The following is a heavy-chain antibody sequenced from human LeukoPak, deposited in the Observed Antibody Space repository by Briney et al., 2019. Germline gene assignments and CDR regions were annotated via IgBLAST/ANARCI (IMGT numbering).Heavy chain of an antibody. D-gene: IGHD1-26*01. V-gene: IGHV3-21*04. J-gene: IGHJ4*02. CDR2: ISSSSSYI. Sequence: GGSLRLSCAASGFTFSSYSMNWVRQAPGKGLEWVSSISSSSSYIYYADSVKGRFTISRDNAKNSLYLQMSSLRAEDTAVYYCAKVSAWAMVGATYFDYWGQGTLVTVSS. CDR1: GFTFSSYS. CDR3: AKVSAWAMVGATYFDY.